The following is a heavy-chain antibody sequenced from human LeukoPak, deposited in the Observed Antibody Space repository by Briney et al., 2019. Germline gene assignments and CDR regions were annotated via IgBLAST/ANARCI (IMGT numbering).Heavy chain of an antibody. CDR2: ISGSGGSA. CDR3: ARNPCGGGTCYNDY. Sequence: PGGSLRLSCAASGFTFSSYAMSWVRQAPGKGLEWVSAISGSGGSAYYADSVKGRFTISRDNSKNTLYLQMNSLRAEDTAVYYCARNPCGGGTCYNDYWGQGTLVTVSS. V-gene: IGHV3-23*01. CDR1: GFTFSSYA. D-gene: IGHD2-15*01. J-gene: IGHJ4*02.